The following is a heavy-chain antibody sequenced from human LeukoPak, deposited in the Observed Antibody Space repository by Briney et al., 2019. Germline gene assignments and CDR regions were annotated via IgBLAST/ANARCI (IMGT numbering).Heavy chain of an antibody. Sequence: ASVKVSCKASGYTFTGYYMHWVRQAPGQGLEWMGWINPNSGGTDYAQKFQGRVTMTRDTSISTAYMELSRLRSDDTAVYYCARGGSSSRTLSFAYWGQGTLVTVSS. CDR2: INPNSGGT. J-gene: IGHJ4*02. CDR3: ARGGSSSRTLSFAY. V-gene: IGHV1-2*02. CDR1: GYTFTGYY. D-gene: IGHD6-13*01.